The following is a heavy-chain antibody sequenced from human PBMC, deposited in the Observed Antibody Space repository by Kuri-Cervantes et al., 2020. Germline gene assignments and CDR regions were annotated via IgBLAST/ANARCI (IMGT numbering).Heavy chain of an antibody. D-gene: IGHD1-7*01. V-gene: IGHV3-9*01. J-gene: IGHJ4*02. CDR2: ISWNSGSI. Sequence: SLKISCAASGLTFDDYAMHWVRQAPGKGLEWVSGISWNSGSIGYADSVKGRFTISRDNADNSLYLQMNSLRVADTAVYYCASAVEAVTGTTYWGQGALVTVSS. CDR3: ASAVEAVTGTTY. CDR1: GLTFDDYA.